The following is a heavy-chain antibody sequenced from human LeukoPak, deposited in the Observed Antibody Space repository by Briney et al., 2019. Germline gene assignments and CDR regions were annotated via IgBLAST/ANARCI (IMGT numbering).Heavy chain of an antibody. Sequence: GGSLRLSCAASGFTVSHYYMTWVRQAPGKGLECVSVIYSGGSTYSADSVKGRFTISRDNSKNTLYLQMNSLTAEDTAVYYCARDPYSGAYGDTYYYFMDVWGKGTTVTISS. CDR2: IYSGGST. CDR1: GFTVSHYY. J-gene: IGHJ6*03. V-gene: IGHV3-53*01. D-gene: IGHD1-26*01. CDR3: ARDPYSGAYGDTYYYFMDV.